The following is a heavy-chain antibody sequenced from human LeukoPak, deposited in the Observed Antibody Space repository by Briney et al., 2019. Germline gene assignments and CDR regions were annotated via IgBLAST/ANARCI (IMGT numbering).Heavy chain of an antibody. J-gene: IGHJ4*02. Sequence: SETLSLTCTVSGGSISSYYWSWNRQPPGKGLEWNGYTYYSGSTNYNPSLKSRVTISVDTSKKQFSLKLSSVTAADTAVYYCARVVYSGSWGYFDYWGQGTLVTVSS. D-gene: IGHD3-10*01. CDR1: GGSISSYY. CDR2: TYYSGST. CDR3: ARVVYSGSWGYFDY. V-gene: IGHV4-59*01.